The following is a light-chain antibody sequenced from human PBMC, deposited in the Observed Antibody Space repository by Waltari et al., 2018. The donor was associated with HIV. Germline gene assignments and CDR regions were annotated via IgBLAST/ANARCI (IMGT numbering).Light chain of an antibody. V-gene: IGKV1-5*03. Sequence: DIQMTQSPSTLSASVGDRVTITCRASQSISSWLAWYQQIPGKAPKVLINKASTLQSEVPSRFSGSGSGSEFTLTISSLQTDDFATYYCQQYNAYPWTFGQGTKVEVK. CDR2: KAS. J-gene: IGKJ1*01. CDR3: QQYNAYPWT. CDR1: QSISSW.